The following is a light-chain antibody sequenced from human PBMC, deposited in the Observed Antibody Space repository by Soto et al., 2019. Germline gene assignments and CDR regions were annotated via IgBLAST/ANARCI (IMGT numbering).Light chain of an antibody. CDR3: QQYNKWPQT. CDR2: AAA. J-gene: IGKJ1*01. CDR1: QGIANY. Sequence: QSPSSLSASVGDRVTITCRASQGIANYLAGYQQKPGKGTKLLIYAAATLQSGVPSRFSGSGSGTEFTLTITSLQSEDFAVYYCQQYNKWPQTFGQGTKVDI. V-gene: IGKV1-27*01.